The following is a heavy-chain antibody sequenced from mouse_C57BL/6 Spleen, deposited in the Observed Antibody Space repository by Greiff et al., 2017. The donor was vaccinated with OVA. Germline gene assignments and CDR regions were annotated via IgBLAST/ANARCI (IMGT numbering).Heavy chain of an antibody. D-gene: IGHD2-3*01. J-gene: IGHJ1*03. CDR2: IDPNSGGT. Sequence: QVQLKQPGAELVKPGASVKLSCKASGYTFTSYWMHWVKQRPGRGLEWIGRIDPNSGGTKYNEKFKSKATLTVDKPSSTAYMQLSSLTSEDSAVYYCASSGGYYPYWYFDVWGTGTTVTVSS. CDR3: ASSGGYYPYWYFDV. CDR1: GYTFTSYW. V-gene: IGHV1-72*01.